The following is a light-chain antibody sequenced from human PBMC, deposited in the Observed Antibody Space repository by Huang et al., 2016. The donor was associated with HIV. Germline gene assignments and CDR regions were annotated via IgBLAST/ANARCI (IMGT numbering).Light chain of an antibody. V-gene: IGKV1-17*03. J-gene: IGKJ1*01. CDR1: QAISNY. CDR2: AAS. CDR3: LQHHAYPRT. Sequence: DIQMTQSPSAMSASVGDKVTITSRASQAISNYLVWFQQKPGRAPKRLIYAASSLQSGVPSRFSGSGYGTKFTLTISSLQPEDFATYYCLQHHAYPRTFGPGTKVEVK.